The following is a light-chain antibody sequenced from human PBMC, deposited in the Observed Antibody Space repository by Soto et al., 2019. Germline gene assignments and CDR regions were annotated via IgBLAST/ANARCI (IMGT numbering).Light chain of an antibody. Sequence: DIVMTQSPRARAVTPGGAASISFSSSQTLLNSNDGNTYLDWYLQKPGQSPQLLIYTLSSRASGVPDRFSGSGSGSAFTLEISRVEAEDVGIYYCMQRLEFPITFGQGTQLEIK. J-gene: IGKJ5*01. CDR3: MQRLEFPIT. V-gene: IGKV2-40*01. CDR1: QTLLNSNDGNTY. CDR2: TLS.